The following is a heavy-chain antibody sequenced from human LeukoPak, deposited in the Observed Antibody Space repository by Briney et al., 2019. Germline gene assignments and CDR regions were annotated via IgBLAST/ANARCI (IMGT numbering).Heavy chain of an antibody. CDR3: ARASGSGSYYPDY. CDR1: GITFSSYS. V-gene: IGHV3-21*01. CDR2: ISSSSSYI. Sequence: GGSLRLSCAASGITFSSYSMNWVRQAPGKGLEWVSSISSSSSYIYYADSVKGRFTISRDNAKNSLYLQMNSLRAEDTAVYYCARASGSGSYYPDYWGQGTLVTVSS. J-gene: IGHJ4*02. D-gene: IGHD3-10*01.